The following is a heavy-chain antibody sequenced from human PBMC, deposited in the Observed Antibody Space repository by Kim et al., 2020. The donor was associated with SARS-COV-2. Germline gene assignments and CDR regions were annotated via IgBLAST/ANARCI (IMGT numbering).Heavy chain of an antibody. CDR1: GGSVSSGNYF. Sequence: SETLSLTCSVSGGSVSSGNYFWSWIRQSPGKGLEWIGNIFHSGSTNYNPSLKSRGIISIDTSKNQFFLRLSSVTAADTAVYYCARDSGWTRTAAGFGPWG. CDR3: ARDSGWTRTAAGFGP. CDR2: IFHSGST. V-gene: IGHV4-61*01. J-gene: IGHJ5*02. D-gene: IGHD6-19*01.